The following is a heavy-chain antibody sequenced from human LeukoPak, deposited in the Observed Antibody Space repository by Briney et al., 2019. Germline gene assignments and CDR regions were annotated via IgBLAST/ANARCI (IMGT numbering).Heavy chain of an antibody. CDR3: AIDLYDLVYPISFDY. CDR1: GFSFSIYA. CDR2: ISGSGGST. Sequence: GGSLRLSCAASGFSFSIYAMTWVRQAPGKGLEWVSAISGSGGSTYYADSVKGRFTISRDNSKNTLYLQISSLRDEDTAVYYCAIDLYDLVYPISFDYWGQGTLVTVSS. J-gene: IGHJ4*02. V-gene: IGHV3-23*01. D-gene: IGHD2-8*01.